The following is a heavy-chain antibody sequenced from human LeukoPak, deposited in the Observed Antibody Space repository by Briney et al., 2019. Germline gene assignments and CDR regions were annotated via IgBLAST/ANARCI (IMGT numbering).Heavy chain of an antibody. V-gene: IGHV3-48*04. CDR2: INRKSDTI. D-gene: IGHD3-9*01. J-gene: IGHJ1*01. CDR1: RFTFSSYS. Sequence: QAGGSLRLSCAASRFTFSSYSMNWVRQAPGKGLEWVAYINRKSDTIYYADSVKGRFTISRDNTKNSLFLQMNSLRAEDTAVYYCARGRHIDSDWYMGISEYFQHWGQGTPVTVSS. CDR3: ARGRHIDSDWYMGISEYFQH.